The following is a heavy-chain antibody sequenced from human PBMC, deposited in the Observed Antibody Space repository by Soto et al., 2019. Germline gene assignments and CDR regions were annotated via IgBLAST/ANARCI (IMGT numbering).Heavy chain of an antibody. CDR2: IYPCDFDT. Sequence: GESLKISCRVSVYRFTTYCIAWVRQMPVKGLEWMGIIYPCDFDTRYSPSFQGQVTISVDKSINTAYLQWNSLKASDSGIYYCARKRSSGYCNWFDPWAQGTLVTVSS. J-gene: IGHJ5*02. V-gene: IGHV5-51*01. CDR3: ARKRSSGYCNWFDP. D-gene: IGHD3-22*01. CDR1: VYRFTTYC.